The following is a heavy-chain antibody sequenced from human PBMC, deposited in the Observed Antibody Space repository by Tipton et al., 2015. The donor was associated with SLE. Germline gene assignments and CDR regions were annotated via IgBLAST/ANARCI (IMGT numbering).Heavy chain of an antibody. J-gene: IGHJ5*02. Sequence: GLVKPSETLSLTCTVSGDSVSTNYWSWIRQPAGKGLEWIGHIYNSGRGNNYNPSLKSRVTMSVETSKNQLSLNLYSVTAADTAVYYCARVGGNDFNWFDPWGQGTQVTVSS. D-gene: IGHD5-12*01. CDR1: GDSVSTNY. V-gene: IGHV4-4*07. CDR3: ARVGGNDFNWFDP. CDR2: IYNSGRGN.